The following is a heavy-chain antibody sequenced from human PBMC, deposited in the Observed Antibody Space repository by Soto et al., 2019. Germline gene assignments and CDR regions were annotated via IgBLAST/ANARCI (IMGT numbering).Heavy chain of an antibody. D-gene: IGHD4-17*01. V-gene: IGHV3-48*01. CDR1: GFTFSSYS. CDR3: ARVGVRYGDYGEGGEVDY. CDR2: ISSSSSTI. J-gene: IGHJ4*02. Sequence: GGSLRLSCAASGFTFSSYSMNWVRQAPGKGLEWVSYISSSSSTIYYADSVKGRFTISRDNAKNSLYLQMNSLRAEDTAVYYCARVGVRYGDYGEGGEVDYWGQGTLVTVSS.